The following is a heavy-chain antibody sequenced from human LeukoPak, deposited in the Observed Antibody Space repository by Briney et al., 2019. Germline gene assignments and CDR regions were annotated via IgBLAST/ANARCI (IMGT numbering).Heavy chain of an antibody. CDR1: GFSFSGHW. CDR3: ARGGLTITMFGVPIIRNFDY. D-gene: IGHD3-3*01. CDR2: ISPTGSTT. V-gene: IGHV3-74*01. J-gene: IGHJ4*02. Sequence: GGSLRLSCIASGFSFSGHWMHWARQLPGKGRVWVSRISPTGSTTSYADSVKGRFTISRDNAKNSLFLQMNSLGAEDTAVYYCARGGLTITMFGVPIIRNFDYWGQGTLVTVSS.